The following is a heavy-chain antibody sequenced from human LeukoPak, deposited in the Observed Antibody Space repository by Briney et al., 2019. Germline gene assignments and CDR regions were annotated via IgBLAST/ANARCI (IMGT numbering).Heavy chain of an antibody. CDR3: AKYFRADSGNYYRSFDY. CDR1: GFILSNYG. V-gene: IGHV3-7*03. J-gene: IGHJ4*02. Sequence: GGSLRLSCAASGFILSNYGMHWVRQAPGKGLEWVANIKEDGSEKNYVDSVKGRFTISRDNAKNSLYLQMISLRAEDTAVYYCAKYFRADSGNYYRSFDYWGQGTLVTVSS. D-gene: IGHD1-26*01. CDR2: IKEDGSEK.